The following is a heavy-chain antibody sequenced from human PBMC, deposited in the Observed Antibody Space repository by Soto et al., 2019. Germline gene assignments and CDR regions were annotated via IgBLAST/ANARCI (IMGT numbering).Heavy chain of an antibody. Sequence: QVHLVESGGGVVQPGRSLRLSCAASGFMFSSHGMHWIRQAPGKGLEGGAVIWYDGSNKYYADSVKGRFTISRDNSKNTLYLQMNSLRVEDTAVYYCGPDTLDYWGQGTLVTVSS. V-gene: IGHV3-33*01. J-gene: IGHJ4*02. CDR2: IWYDGSNK. CDR3: GPDTLDY. CDR1: GFMFSSHG.